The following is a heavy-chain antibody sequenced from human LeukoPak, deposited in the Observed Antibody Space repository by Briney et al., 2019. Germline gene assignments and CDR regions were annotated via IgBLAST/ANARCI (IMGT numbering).Heavy chain of an antibody. V-gene: IGHV3-48*03. Sequence: GGSLRLSCAASGFTFSNYEMHWVREAPGKGLEWVSYISSSGSDIYYADSVKGRFTISRDNAKNSLYLHMNSLRAEDTAVYYCARDYGGSSPFDYWGQGTLVTVSS. J-gene: IGHJ4*02. D-gene: IGHD4-23*01. CDR2: ISSSGSDI. CDR1: GFTFSNYE. CDR3: ARDYGGSSPFDY.